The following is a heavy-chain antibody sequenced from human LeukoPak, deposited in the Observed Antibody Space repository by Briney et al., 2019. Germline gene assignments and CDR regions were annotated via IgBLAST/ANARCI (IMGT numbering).Heavy chain of an antibody. Sequence: GGSLRLSCGASGFTFSTYWMSWVRQAPGKGLEWVADINLDGSEKSYVDSVKGRFTISRDNAKNSLFPQMNSLRAEDTAVYYCARLGGWYGPDYWGQGTLVIVSS. V-gene: IGHV3-7*01. J-gene: IGHJ4*02. CDR3: ARLGGWYGPDY. D-gene: IGHD6-19*01. CDR2: INLDGSEK. CDR1: GFTFSTYW.